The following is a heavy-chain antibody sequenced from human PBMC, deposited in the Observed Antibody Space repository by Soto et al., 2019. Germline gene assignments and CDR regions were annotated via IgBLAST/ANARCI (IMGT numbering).Heavy chain of an antibody. D-gene: IGHD3-9*01. V-gene: IGHV1-18*01. CDR1: GYIFKNYG. CDR3: ARDIDYYIDY. J-gene: IGHJ4*02. Sequence: QVQLVQSEAEVQKPGASVKVSCKTSGYIFKNYGISWVRQAPGQGLEWLGWIYPKEDRANIAQNFQGRVTLTTDTPTSTAYIELRSLRFDDSAVYFCARDIDYYIDYWGQGTLVTVS. CDR2: IYPKEDRA.